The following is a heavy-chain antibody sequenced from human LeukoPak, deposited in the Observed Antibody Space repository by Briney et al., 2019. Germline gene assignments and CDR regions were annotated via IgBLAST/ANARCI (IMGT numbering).Heavy chain of an antibody. CDR2: INTNTGNP. V-gene: IGHV7-4-1*02. CDR1: GYTITNNY. D-gene: IGHD1-26*01. Sequence: GASVKVSCKASGYTITNNYMHWVRQAPGQGLEWVGWINTNTGNPSYVQGFAGRFVFSLDTSVNTAYLQINSLKAEDTAVYYCARDPLLRAFDIWGQGTMVTVSS. J-gene: IGHJ3*02. CDR3: ARDPLLRAFDI.